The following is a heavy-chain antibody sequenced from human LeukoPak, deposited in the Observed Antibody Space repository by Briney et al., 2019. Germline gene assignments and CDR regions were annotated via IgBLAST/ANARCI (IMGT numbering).Heavy chain of an antibody. Sequence: GGSLRLSCAASGFTFSSYWMSWVRQAPGKGLEWVAFIRYDGSNKYYADSVKGRFTISRDNSKNTLYLQMNSLRAEDTAVYYCAKGWFGASYFDYWGQGTLVTVSS. J-gene: IGHJ4*02. CDR1: GFTFSSYW. CDR2: IRYDGSNK. V-gene: IGHV3-30*02. D-gene: IGHD3-10*01. CDR3: AKGWFGASYFDY.